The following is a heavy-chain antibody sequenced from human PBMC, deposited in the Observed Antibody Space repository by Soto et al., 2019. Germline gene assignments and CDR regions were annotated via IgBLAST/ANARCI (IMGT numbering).Heavy chain of an antibody. CDR3: YYYGSVSYSSDY. Sequence: GESLRLSCASSGFVFKNARMSWARQAPGRGLEWVGHIRSSAERGTTDYAAPVKGRFTISRDDSQNTLYLQMNSLKTEDTAVYFYYYYGSVSYSSDYWGQGTLVTVSS. CDR2: IRSSAERGTT. J-gene: IGHJ4*02. CDR1: GFVFKNAR. D-gene: IGHD3-10*01. V-gene: IGHV3-15*07.